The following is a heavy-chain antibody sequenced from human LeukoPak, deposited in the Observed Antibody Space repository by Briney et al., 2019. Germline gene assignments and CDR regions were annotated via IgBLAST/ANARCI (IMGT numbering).Heavy chain of an antibody. CDR1: GFTVSSNY. V-gene: IGHV3-53*01. J-gene: IGHJ4*02. CDR3: AREPPEVGSYRLFDY. Sequence: PGGSLRLSCAASGFTVSSNYMSWVRQAPGKGLEWVSVIYSGGSTYYADSVKGRFTISRDNSKNTLYLQMNSLRAEDTAVYYCAREPPEVGSYRLFDYWGQGTLVTVSS. CDR2: IYSGGST. D-gene: IGHD3-16*02.